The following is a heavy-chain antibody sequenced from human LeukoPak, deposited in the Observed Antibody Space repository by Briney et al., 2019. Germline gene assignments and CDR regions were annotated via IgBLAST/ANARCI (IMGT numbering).Heavy chain of an antibody. V-gene: IGHV1-3*01. D-gene: IGHD3-22*01. J-gene: IGHJ4*02. CDR3: ARRDRRHFDY. CDR2: INVGNANT. Sequence: ASVKVSCKASGYSFTNHAMHWVRQAPGQRLEWMGWINVGNANTKYSQVFQGRVTITRDTSANTAYMELRSLRSEDTAVYYCARRDRRHFDYWGQGTLVTVSS. CDR1: GYSFTNHA.